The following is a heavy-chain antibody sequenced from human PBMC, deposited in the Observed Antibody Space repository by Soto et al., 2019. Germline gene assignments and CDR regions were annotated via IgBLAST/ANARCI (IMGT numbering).Heavy chain of an antibody. J-gene: IGHJ5*02. Sequence: SVKVSCKASGGTFSSYAISWVRQAPGQGLEWMGGIIPIFGTANYAQKFHGRVTITADESTSTAYMELSSLRSEDTAVYYCAREQSGGSYPINWFDPWGQGTLVTVSS. CDR3: AREQSGGSYPINWFDP. CDR1: GGTFSSYA. V-gene: IGHV1-69*13. CDR2: IIPIFGTA. D-gene: IGHD2-15*01.